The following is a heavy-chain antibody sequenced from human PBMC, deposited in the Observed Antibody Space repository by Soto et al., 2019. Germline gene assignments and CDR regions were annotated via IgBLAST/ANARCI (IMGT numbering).Heavy chain of an antibody. CDR1: GFTFNNYG. J-gene: IGHJ5*01. V-gene: IGHV3-30*03. D-gene: IGHD6-19*01. Sequence: QVQLVESGGGVVQPGRSLTLSCAASGFTFNNYGMHWVRQAPGKGLEWVAMLSHDGTIAYYGDSVRGRFTVSRDESKNTHYLPMNSLSPEDTAVYYCARDWGSSGWFNWFDSWGQGTLVTVSS. CDR2: LSHDGTIA. CDR3: ARDWGSSGWFNWFDS.